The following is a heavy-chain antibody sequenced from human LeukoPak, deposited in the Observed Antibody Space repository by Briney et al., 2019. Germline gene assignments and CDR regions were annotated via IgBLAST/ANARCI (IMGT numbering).Heavy chain of an antibody. CDR2: IIPIFGTA. V-gene: IGHV1-69*13. Sequence: GASVKVSCKASGYTFTSYGISWVRQAPGQGLEWMGGIIPIFGTANYAQKFQGRVTITADESTSTAYMELSSLRSEDTAVYYCAASRANWFDPWGQGTLVTVSS. CDR1: GYTFTSYG. J-gene: IGHJ5*02. CDR3: AASRANWFDP.